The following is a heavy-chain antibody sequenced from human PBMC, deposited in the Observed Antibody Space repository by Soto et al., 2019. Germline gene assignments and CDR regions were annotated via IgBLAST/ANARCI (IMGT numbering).Heavy chain of an antibody. CDR3: AKDTRAGRGGDYVFDY. CDR1: GFTFDEYA. Sequence: EVQLVESGGGLVQPGRSLRLSCAASGFTFDEYAMHWVRQAPGKGLEWVSGISWNSGSIGYADSVKGRFTISRDNAKNSLYLQMNSLRAEDTALYYCAKDTRAGRGGDYVFDYWVQGTLVPVSS. D-gene: IGHD4-17*01. V-gene: IGHV3-9*01. J-gene: IGHJ4*02. CDR2: ISWNSGSI.